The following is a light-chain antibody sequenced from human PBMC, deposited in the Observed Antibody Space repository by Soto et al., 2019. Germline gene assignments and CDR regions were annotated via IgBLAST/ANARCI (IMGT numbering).Light chain of an antibody. CDR1: QSISRW. J-gene: IGKJ3*01. CDR3: QHYDSSSS. Sequence: DIQMTQSPPTLSASVGDRVTITCRASQSISRWLAWYQQKPGKAPKLLIYDSSSLQSGVPSRFSGSGSGTDFTLTISSLQPDDFATYYCQHYDSSSSFGPGTKVDIK. V-gene: IGKV1-5*01. CDR2: DSS.